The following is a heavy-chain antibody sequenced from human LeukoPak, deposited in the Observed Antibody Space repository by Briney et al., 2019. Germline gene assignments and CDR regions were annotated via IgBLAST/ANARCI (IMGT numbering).Heavy chain of an antibody. CDR3: ARAGCSSTSCYGYYYYYMDV. V-gene: IGHV1-8*03. CDR1: GYTFTSYD. CDR2: MNPNSGNT. Sequence: GASVKVSCKASGYTFTSYDVNWVRQATGQGLEWMGWMNPNSGNTGYAQKFQGRVTITRNTSISTAYMELSSLRSEDTAVYYCARAGCSSTSCYGYYYYYMDVWGKGTTVTVSS. D-gene: IGHD2-2*01. J-gene: IGHJ6*03.